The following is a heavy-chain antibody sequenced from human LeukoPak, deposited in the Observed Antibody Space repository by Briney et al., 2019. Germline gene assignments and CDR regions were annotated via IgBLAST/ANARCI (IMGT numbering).Heavy chain of an antibody. V-gene: IGHV3-66*02. CDR3: ARDYYDSSGYNRYYGMDV. D-gene: IGHD3-22*01. CDR1: GFTVSSNY. Sequence: GGSLRLSCAASGFTVSSNYMSWVRQAPGKGLEWVSVIYSGGGTYYADSVKGRFTISRDNSKNTLYLQMNSLRAEDTAVYYCARDYYDSSGYNRYYGMDVWGRGTTVTVSS. J-gene: IGHJ6*02. CDR2: IYSGGGT.